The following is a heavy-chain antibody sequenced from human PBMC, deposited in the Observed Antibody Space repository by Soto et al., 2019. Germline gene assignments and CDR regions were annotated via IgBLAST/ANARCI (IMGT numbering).Heavy chain of an antibody. D-gene: IGHD6-6*01. V-gene: IGHV4-39*01. Sequence: SETLSLTCTVSGGSISSSSYYWGWIRQPPGKGLEWIGSIYYSGSTYYNPSLKSRVTISVDTSKNQFSLKLSSVTAADTAVYYCATPSSIAARPDLGWGSYFDYWGQGTRGTVSS. J-gene: IGHJ4*02. CDR3: ATPSSIAARPDLGWGSYFDY. CDR2: IYYSGST. CDR1: GGSISSSSYY.